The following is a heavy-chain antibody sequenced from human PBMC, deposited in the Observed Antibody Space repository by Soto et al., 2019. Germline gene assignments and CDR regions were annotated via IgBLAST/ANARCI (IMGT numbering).Heavy chain of an antibody. Sequence: TSETLSLTCTVSGGSISSYYWSWIRQPPGKGLEWIGYIYYSGSTNYNPSLKSRVTISVDTSKNQFSLKLSSVTAADTAMYYCAREGFSGFDYWGQGTLVTVSS. J-gene: IGHJ4*02. CDR3: AREGFSGFDY. CDR1: GGSISSYY. V-gene: IGHV4-59*01. CDR2: IYYSGST. D-gene: IGHD2-15*01.